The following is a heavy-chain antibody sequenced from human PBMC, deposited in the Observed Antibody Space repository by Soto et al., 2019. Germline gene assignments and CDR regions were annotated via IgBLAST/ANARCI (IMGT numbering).Heavy chain of an antibody. CDR2: IHYSGSV. J-gene: IGHJ6*02. CDR3: VREDDGGDRDYYGLDV. Sequence: QVQLQESDPGLVRPSQTLSLTCTVSGGSISVEHYHWTWIRQPPGKGLEWIGYIHYSGSVYYNPSLQSRLSMSVDTSKNLFSLKLASVTAADTAVYFCVREDDGGDRDYYGLDVWGQGTTVTFSS. CDR1: GGSISVEHYH. V-gene: IGHV4-30-4*01. D-gene: IGHD2-21*02.